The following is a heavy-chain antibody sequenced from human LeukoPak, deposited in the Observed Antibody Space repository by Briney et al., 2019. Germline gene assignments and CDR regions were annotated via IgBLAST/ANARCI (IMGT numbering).Heavy chain of an antibody. J-gene: IGHJ4*02. V-gene: IGHV3-7*01. CDR2: IKPDGSEK. CDR1: GFTFSNAW. CDR3: ASTSWSGYDY. D-gene: IGHD3-3*01. Sequence: QTGGSLRLSCAASGFTFSNAWMTWVRQAPGKGLEWVANIKPDGSEKYYVDSVKGRFIVSRDNAKDSLYLQMNSLRVEDTAVYYCASTSWSGYDYWGQGTLVTVSS.